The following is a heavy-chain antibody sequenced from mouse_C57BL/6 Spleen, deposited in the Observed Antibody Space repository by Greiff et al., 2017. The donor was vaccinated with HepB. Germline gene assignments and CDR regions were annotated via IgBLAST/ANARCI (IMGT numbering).Heavy chain of an antibody. D-gene: IGHD2-2*01. Sequence: QVQLQQSGAELVRPGTSVKMSFKASGYTFTNYWIGWAKQRPGHGLEWIGDIYPGGGYTNYNEKFKGKATLTADKSSSTAYMQFSSLTSEDSAIYYCARGYDSCFDYWGQGTTLTVSS. V-gene: IGHV1-63*01. CDR2: IYPGGGYT. J-gene: IGHJ2*01. CDR1: GYTFTNYW. CDR3: ARGYDSCFDY.